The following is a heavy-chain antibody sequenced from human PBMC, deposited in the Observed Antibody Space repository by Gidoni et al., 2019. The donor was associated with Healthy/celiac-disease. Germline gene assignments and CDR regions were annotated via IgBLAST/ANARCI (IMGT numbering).Heavy chain of an antibody. J-gene: IGHJ4*02. CDR2: IYHSGST. Sequence: QVQLQESGPGLVKPSETLSLTCAVSGYSISSGYYWGWIRQPPGKGLEWIGSIYHSGSTYYNPSLKSRVTISVDTSKNQFSLKLSSVTAADTAVYYCARDAGGRSGSYYTWGQGTLVTVSS. CDR1: GYSISSGYY. V-gene: IGHV4-38-2*02. D-gene: IGHD1-26*01. CDR3: ARDAGGRSGSYYT.